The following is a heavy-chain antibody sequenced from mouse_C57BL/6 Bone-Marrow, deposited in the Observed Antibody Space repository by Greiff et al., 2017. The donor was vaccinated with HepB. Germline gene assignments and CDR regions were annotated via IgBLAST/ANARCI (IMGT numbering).Heavy chain of an antibody. J-gene: IGHJ2*01. CDR3: ATAQADY. CDR1: GYSFTSYY. CDR2: IYPGSGNT. D-gene: IGHD3-2*02. Sequence: VKLMESGPELVKPGASVKISCKASGYSFTSYYIHWVKQRPGQGLEWIGWIYPGSGNTKYNEKFKGKATLTADTSSSTAYMQLSSLTSEDSAVYYCATAQADYWGQGTTLTVSS. V-gene: IGHV1-66*01.